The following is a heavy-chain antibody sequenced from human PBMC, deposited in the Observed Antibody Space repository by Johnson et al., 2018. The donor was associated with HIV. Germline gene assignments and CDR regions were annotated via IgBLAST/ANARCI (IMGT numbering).Heavy chain of an antibody. CDR2: ISWNSGSI. CDR3: AKDMERYSMGPDAFDI. CDR1: GFTFDDYA. D-gene: IGHD5-18*01. Sequence: VQLVESGGGLVQPGRSLRLSCAASGFTFDDYAMHWVRQAPGKGLEWVSGISWNSGSIGYADSVKGRFTISRDNAKNSLYLQMNSLRAEDTALYYCAKDMERYSMGPDAFDIWGQGTMVTVSS. V-gene: IGHV3-9*01. J-gene: IGHJ3*02.